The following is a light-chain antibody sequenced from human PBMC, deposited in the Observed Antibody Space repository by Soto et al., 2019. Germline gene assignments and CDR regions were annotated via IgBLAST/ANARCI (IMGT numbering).Light chain of an antibody. V-gene: IGKV3-15*01. J-gene: IGKJ4*01. CDR3: QQYNKGPLT. CDR2: GAS. CDR1: QSVSGN. Sequence: EIVMTQSPVTLSVSPGERATLSCRASQSVSGNLAWYQQKPCQAPRLLIYGASTRATGIPARFSGSGSGTEFSLTISSLQSEDFAVYYCQQYNKGPLTFGGGTKVEIK.